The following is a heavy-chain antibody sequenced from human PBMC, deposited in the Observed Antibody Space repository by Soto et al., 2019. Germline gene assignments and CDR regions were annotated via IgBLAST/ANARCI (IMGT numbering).Heavy chain of an antibody. CDR1: GFTFSSYW. CDR2: INSDGSST. Sequence: PGGSLRLSCAASGFTFSSYWMHWVRQAPGKGLVWVSRINSDGSSTSYADSAKGRFTISRDNAKNTLYLQMNSLRAEDTAVYYCARARDCYDSSGRNWFDPWGQGTLVTVSS. D-gene: IGHD3-22*01. CDR3: ARARDCYDSSGRNWFDP. J-gene: IGHJ5*02. V-gene: IGHV3-74*01.